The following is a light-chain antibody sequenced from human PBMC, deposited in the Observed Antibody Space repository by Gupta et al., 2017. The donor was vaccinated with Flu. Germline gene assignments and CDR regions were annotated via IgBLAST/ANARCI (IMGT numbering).Light chain of an antibody. CDR2: GAS. J-gene: IGKJ1*01. CDR3: QQDGSSPWT. V-gene: IGKV3-20*01. CDR1: QSVSSSY. Sequence: EIVLTQSPGTLSLSPGERATLSCRASQSVSSSYLAWYQQKPGQAPRLLIYGASSRATGIPDRFSGSGSVTDFTLTISRLEPEDFPVSYCQQDGSSPWTFGQGTKVEIK.